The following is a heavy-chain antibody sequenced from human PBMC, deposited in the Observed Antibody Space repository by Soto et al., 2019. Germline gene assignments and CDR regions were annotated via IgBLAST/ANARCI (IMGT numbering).Heavy chain of an antibody. Sequence: SETLSLTCTVSGGSISSYYWSWIRQPPGKGLEWIGYIYYSGSTNYNPSLKSRVTISVDTSKNQFSLKLSSVTAADTAVYYCARHIVGATSHFDYWGQGTLVTVSS. D-gene: IGHD1-26*01. CDR2: IYYSGST. CDR1: GGSISSYY. J-gene: IGHJ4*02. CDR3: ARHIVGATSHFDY. V-gene: IGHV4-59*08.